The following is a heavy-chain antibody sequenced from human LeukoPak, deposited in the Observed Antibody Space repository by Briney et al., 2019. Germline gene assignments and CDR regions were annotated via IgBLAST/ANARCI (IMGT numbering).Heavy chain of an antibody. D-gene: IGHD5-12*01. CDR2: INHSGST. CDR1: GGSFSGYY. J-gene: IGHJ4*02. Sequence: SETLSLTCAVYGGSFSGYYWSWIRQPPGKGLEWIGEINHSGSTNYNPSLKSRVTISVDTSKNQFSLKLSSVTAADTAVYYCARGLRIRATPFDYWGQGTLVTVSS. CDR3: ARGLRIRATPFDY. V-gene: IGHV4-34*01.